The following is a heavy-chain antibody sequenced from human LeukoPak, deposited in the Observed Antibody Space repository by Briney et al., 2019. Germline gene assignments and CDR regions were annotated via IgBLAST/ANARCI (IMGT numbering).Heavy chain of an antibody. CDR1: GYTFTSYD. CDR3: ARGSYGMRFYYYYYYSMDV. CDR2: MNPNSGNT. D-gene: IGHD3-10*01. J-gene: IGHJ6*02. Sequence: ASVKVSCKASGYTFTSYDINWVRQATGQGLEWMGWMNPNSGNTGYAQKFQGRVTMTRNTSISTAYMELSSLRSEDTAVYYCARGSYGMRFYYYYYYSMDVWGQGTTVTVSS. V-gene: IGHV1-8*01.